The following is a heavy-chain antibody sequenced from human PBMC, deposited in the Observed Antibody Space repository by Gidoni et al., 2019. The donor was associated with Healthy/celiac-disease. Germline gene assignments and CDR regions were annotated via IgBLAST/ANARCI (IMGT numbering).Heavy chain of an antibody. V-gene: IGHV3-30*18. CDR1: GFTSSTYG. J-gene: IGHJ4*02. CDR3: AKPYDSSGYYDGALDY. CDR2: ISYDGSNK. Sequence: QVQLVESGGGVVQPGRSLRLSLAASGFTSSTYGMHWVRQDPGKGLEWVAVISYDGSNKYYADSVKGRFTISRDNSKNTLYLQMNSLRAEDTAVYYCAKPYDSSGYYDGALDYWGQGTLVTVSS. D-gene: IGHD3-22*01.